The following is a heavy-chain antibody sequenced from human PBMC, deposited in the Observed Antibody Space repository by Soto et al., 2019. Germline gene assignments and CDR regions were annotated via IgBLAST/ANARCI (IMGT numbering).Heavy chain of an antibody. CDR2: INHSGRT. CDR1: GGSFSVYY. V-gene: IGHV4-34*01. D-gene: IGHD6-25*01. Sequence: SETLSLTCAVYGGSFSVYYWSWIRLPPGKGLEWFGEINHSGRTNYNPAHTSQVTIAVDTSKNQYSLKLSSVTAAGTAVDYCASSGKKVGIAAFLGYWGQGTLVPVSS. CDR3: ASSGKKVGIAAFLGY. J-gene: IGHJ4*02.